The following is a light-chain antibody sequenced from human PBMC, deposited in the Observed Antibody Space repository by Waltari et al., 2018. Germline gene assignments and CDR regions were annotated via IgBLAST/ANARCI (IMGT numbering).Light chain of an antibody. CDR2: DAS. J-gene: IGKJ4*01. CDR1: QSVRSY. V-gene: IGKV3-11*01. Sequence: EILLTQSPVTLSVSPGERATLSRKASQSVRSYLAWYQQKPGQAPRLLIYDASNRASGIPARFSGSGSGTDFTLTISNVEPEDFAVYYCQQRHDWPLNFGGGTKLEIK. CDR3: QQRHDWPLN.